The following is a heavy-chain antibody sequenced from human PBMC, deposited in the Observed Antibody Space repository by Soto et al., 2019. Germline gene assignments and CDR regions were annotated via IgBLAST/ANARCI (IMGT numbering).Heavy chain of an antibody. J-gene: IGHJ4*02. CDR3: AAGVTTFDY. D-gene: IGHD4-17*01. V-gene: IGHV1-24*01. CDR2: LDYEEGER. Sequence: ASVKVSCKVSGTSLSGLPMHWVRQAPGKGLEWMGSLDYEEGERSFAHRFQGRLTVTEDTSTDTAYMELSSLMSEDTAVYYCAAGVTTFDYWGQGTLVTVSS. CDR1: GTSLSGLP.